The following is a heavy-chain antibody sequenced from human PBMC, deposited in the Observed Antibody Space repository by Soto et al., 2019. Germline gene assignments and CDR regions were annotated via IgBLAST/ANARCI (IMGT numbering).Heavy chain of an antibody. CDR2: ISNSGST. V-gene: IGHV4-61*01. CDR3: ARDGYSNFDY. Sequence: QVQLQESGPGLVKPSETLSLTCTVSGGSVSSGSYYWSWIRQPPGKGLEWIGYISNSGSTKYNPSLKSRVAISVDTSQNQFSLKLSSVTAADTAVYYCARDGYSNFDYCGQGTLVTVSS. CDR1: GGSVSSGSYY. J-gene: IGHJ4*02. D-gene: IGHD4-4*01.